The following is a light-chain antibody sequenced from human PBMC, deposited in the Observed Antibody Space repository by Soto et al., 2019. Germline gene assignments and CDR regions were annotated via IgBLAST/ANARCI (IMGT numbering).Light chain of an antibody. CDR2: GAS. CDR1: QSVDSY. J-gene: IGKJ5*01. CDR3: QQRDSWPIT. Sequence: EIVLTQSPASLASSPGERATLSCRASQSVDSYLVWYQQKPGQAPRLHIFGASNRATGIPARFSGSGSGTDFTLTINSLEPDDFAVYYCQQRDSWPITFGQGTRLEIK. V-gene: IGKV3-11*01.